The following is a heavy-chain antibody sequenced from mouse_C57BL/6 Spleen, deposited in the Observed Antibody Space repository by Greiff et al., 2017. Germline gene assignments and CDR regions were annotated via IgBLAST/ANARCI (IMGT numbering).Heavy chain of an antibody. Sequence: EVQVVESGGGLVKPGGSLKLSCAASGFTFSDYGMHWVRQAPEKGLEWVAYISSGSSTLYYADTVKGRFTISRDNAKNTLFLQMTSLRSEDTAMYYCARPGKNYSNSWFAYWGQGTLVTVSA. CDR3: ARPGKNYSNSWFAY. CDR1: GFTFSDYG. V-gene: IGHV5-17*01. J-gene: IGHJ3*01. CDR2: ISSGSSTL. D-gene: IGHD2-5*01.